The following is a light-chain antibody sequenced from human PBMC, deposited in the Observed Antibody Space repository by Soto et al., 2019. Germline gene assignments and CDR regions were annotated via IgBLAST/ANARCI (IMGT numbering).Light chain of an antibody. CDR2: RAS. Sequence: EIVLTQSPATLSLSPGERATLSCRASQSVSSYLAWYRQKPGQAPTLLIYRASTRATGIPARFSGSGSGTEFTLTISSLQSEDFAVYYCQQYNNWPYTFGQGTKLEIK. J-gene: IGKJ2*01. CDR3: QQYNNWPYT. V-gene: IGKV3-15*01. CDR1: QSVSSY.